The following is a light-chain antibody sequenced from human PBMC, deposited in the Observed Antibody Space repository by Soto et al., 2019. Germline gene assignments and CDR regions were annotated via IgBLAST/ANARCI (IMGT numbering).Light chain of an antibody. Sequence: QSALTQPASVSGSPGQSITISCTGTNSDVGDYNYVSWYQQHPGRAPKPMIYEVSNRPSGVSNRFFGSKSGNAASLTISGLQAEDEADYYCSSYTSRSSHYVFGTGTKVTV. V-gene: IGLV2-14*01. CDR3: SSYTSRSSHYV. CDR2: EVS. J-gene: IGLJ1*01. CDR1: NSDVGDYNY.